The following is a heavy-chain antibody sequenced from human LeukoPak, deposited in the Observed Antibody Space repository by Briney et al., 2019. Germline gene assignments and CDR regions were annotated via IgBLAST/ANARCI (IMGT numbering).Heavy chain of an antibody. Sequence: PPETLSLTCTVSGGSISSSSYYWGWIRQPPGKGLEWIGSIYYSGSTYYNPSLKSRVTISVDTSKNQFSLKLSSVTAADTAVYYCARQRSYYDFWSGYLDAFDIWGQGTMVTVSS. CDR3: ARQRSYYDFWSGYLDAFDI. CDR1: GGSISSSSYY. J-gene: IGHJ3*02. V-gene: IGHV4-39*01. CDR2: IYYSGST. D-gene: IGHD3-3*01.